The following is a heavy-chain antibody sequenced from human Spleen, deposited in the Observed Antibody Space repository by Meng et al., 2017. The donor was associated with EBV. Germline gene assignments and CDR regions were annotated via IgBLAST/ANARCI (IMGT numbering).Heavy chain of an antibody. CDR2: ILPSTT. D-gene: IGHD4-17*01. Sequence: QVQRAQLGAAVERPGASVKVSCKTSGGTFSSYALSWVGQAPGQRLEWMGGILPSTTNYAQKFRARVTITADDSTTTAYMELSSLRSEDTAVYYCAGGAADDYGDYSAFDSWGQGTLVTVSS. V-gene: IGHV1-69*01. CDR3: AGGAADDYGDYSAFDS. J-gene: IGHJ4*02. CDR1: GGTFSSYA.